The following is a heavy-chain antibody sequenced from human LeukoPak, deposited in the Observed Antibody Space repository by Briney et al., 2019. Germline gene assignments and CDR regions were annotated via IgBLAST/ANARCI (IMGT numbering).Heavy chain of an antibody. D-gene: IGHD4-17*01. CDR3: ARGGYGDEPFDY. CDR2: ISSSTSFI. CDR1: GFTFSSYN. V-gene: IGHV3-21*01. Sequence: PGGSLRLSCAASGFTFSSYNMNWVRQAPGKGPEWVSSISSSTSFIYYADSMKGRFTISRDNAKNSLYLQMSSLRAEDTAVYYCARGGYGDEPFDYWGQGTLVTVSS. J-gene: IGHJ4*02.